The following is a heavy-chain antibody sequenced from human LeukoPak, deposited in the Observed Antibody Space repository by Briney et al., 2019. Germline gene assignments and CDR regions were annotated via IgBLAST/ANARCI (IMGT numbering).Heavy chain of an antibody. J-gene: IGHJ4*02. CDR1: GGAISSYY. D-gene: IGHD3-10*01. CDR2: IDYSGSP. CDR3: GSTNYNPSLKSGVAISVETSKNKFSLKLRSVTGAETAVYYCARGGMFYGDYFSLGY. Sequence: PAETLSLTCTASGGAISSYYWSWIRQPPGKGLEWMGDIDYSGSPNYNVSPMRRVTTSLDTTKNQSSQKMSYLTTADTALYYCGSTNYNPSLKSGVAISVETSKNKFSLKLRSVTGAETAVYYCARGGMFYGDYFSLGYWGQGNLVTVS. V-gene: IGHV4-59*01.